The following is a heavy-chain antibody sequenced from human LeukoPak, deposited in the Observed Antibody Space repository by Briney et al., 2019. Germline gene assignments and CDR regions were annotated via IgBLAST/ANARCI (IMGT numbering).Heavy chain of an antibody. CDR3: AREGYSSGWYEV. CDR1: GYTFTRYY. J-gene: IGHJ4*02. Sequence: GSVKVFCKASGYTFTRYYMHLVRQAPGQGLELMGWINPNSGGTNYAQKFQGRVTMHRDTSISTAYMELSRLRSDDTAVYYCAREGYSSGWYEVWGQGTLVTVSS. CDR2: INPNSGGT. V-gene: IGHV1-2*02. D-gene: IGHD6-19*01.